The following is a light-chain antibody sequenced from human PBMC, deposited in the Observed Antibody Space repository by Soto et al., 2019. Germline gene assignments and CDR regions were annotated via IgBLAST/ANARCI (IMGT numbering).Light chain of an antibody. CDR3: SSYAGSKNWV. CDR2: EVT. V-gene: IGLV2-8*01. J-gene: IGLJ3*02. Sequence: QSVLTQPPSASGSPGQSVTISCTGTSSDVGNYNYVSWYQQRPGKAPKFIIYEVTKRPSGVPDRFSGSKSGNTASLTVSGLQAEDEADYYCSSYAGSKNWVFGGGTKLTVL. CDR1: SSDVGNYNY.